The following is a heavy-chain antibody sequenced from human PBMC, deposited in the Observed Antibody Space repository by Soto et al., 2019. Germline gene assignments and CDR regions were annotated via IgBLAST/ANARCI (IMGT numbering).Heavy chain of an antibody. V-gene: IGHV2-5*02. D-gene: IGHD3-3*01. Sequence: QITLKESGPTLVKPTQTLTLTCTFSGFSLSTSGVGVGWIRQPPGKALEWLALIYWDDDKRYSPSQKSRLTITKDPSKNQVVLTKTNIDPVDTATYYCAHNRLYSDFWSGYWDYWGQGTLVTVSS. CDR2: IYWDDDK. CDR3: AHNRLYSDFWSGYWDY. J-gene: IGHJ4*02. CDR1: GFSLSTSGVG.